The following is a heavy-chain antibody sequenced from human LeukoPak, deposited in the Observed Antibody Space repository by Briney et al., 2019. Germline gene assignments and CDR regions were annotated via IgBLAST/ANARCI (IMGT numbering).Heavy chain of an antibody. V-gene: IGHV1-2*04. D-gene: IGHD6-6*01. Sequence: GGSLRLSCAASGSTFTGYYMHWVRQAPGQGLEWMGWINPNSGGTNYAQKFQGWVTMTRDTSISTAYMELSRLRSDDTAVYYCARSRSIAAFDYWGQGTLVTVSS. CDR2: INPNSGGT. CDR3: ARSRSIAAFDY. CDR1: GSTFTGYY. J-gene: IGHJ4*02.